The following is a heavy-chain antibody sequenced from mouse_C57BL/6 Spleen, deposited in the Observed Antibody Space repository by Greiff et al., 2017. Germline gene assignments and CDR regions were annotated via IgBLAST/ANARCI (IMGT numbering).Heavy chain of an antibody. Sequence: VQLQQSGTELVKPGASVKLSCKASGYAFTSYWMHWVKQRPGQGLEWIGKINPGNGGTNYNGKFKSKATLTADKSSSTAYMQLSSLTSEDSAVYYCARGGVDGNTDYFDYWGQGTTLTVSS. J-gene: IGHJ2*01. V-gene: IGHV1-53*01. CDR1: GYAFTSYW. CDR2: INPGNGGT. CDR3: ARGGVDGNTDYFDY. D-gene: IGHD2-1*01.